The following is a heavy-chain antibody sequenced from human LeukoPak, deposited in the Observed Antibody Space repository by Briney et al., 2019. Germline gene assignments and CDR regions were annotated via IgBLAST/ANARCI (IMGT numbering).Heavy chain of an antibody. Sequence: GGSLRLSCTASGFTFSTHSMHWVRQAPGKGPVWVSRINSDGSSTRYADSVTGRFTISRDNAKNTVYLQMNSLGADITVVYYCAGVLGGLWPGIDYWGQGTVVTVSS. CDR3: AGVLGGLWPGIDY. J-gene: IGHJ4*02. V-gene: IGHV3-74*01. CDR2: INSDGSST. D-gene: IGHD2-15*01. CDR1: GFTFSTHS.